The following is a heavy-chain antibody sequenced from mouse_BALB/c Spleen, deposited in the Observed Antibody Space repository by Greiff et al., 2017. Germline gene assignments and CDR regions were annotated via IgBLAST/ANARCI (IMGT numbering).Heavy chain of an antibody. D-gene: IGHD1-1*01. Sequence: QVQLQQPGAELVKPGASVKMSCKASGYTFTSYTMHWVKQRPGQGLEWIGYIKPSSGYTNYNQKFKDKATLTADKSSSTAYMQLSSLTSEDSAVYYCARGYYGSSYYFDYWGQGTTLTVSS. J-gene: IGHJ2*01. CDR3: ARGYYGSSYYFDY. V-gene: IGHV1S26*01. CDR2: IKPSSGYT. CDR1: GYTFTSYT.